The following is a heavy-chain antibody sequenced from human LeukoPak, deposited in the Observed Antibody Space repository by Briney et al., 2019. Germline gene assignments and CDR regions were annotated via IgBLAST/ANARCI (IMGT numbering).Heavy chain of an antibody. CDR2: ISSSGSTI. J-gene: IGHJ4*02. CDR1: GFTFSSYE. Sequence: GGSLRLSCAASGFTFSSYEMNWVRQAPGKGLEWVSYISSSGSTIYYADSVKGRFTVSRDNSKNTLYLQMNSLRAEDTAMYYCARGLGYCTSTTCLLPFDYWGQGTLVTVSS. V-gene: IGHV3-48*03. D-gene: IGHD2-2*01. CDR3: ARGLGYCTSTTCLLPFDY.